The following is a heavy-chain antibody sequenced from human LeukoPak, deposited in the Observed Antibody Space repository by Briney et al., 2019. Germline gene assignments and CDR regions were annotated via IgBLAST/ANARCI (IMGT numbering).Heavy chain of an antibody. J-gene: IGHJ4*02. CDR2: ISGSGGST. CDR1: GFTFSSYA. Sequence: GSLRLSCAASGFTFSSYAMSWVRQAPGKGLEWVSAISGSGGSTYYADSVKGRFTISRDNAKNSLYLQMNSLRAEDTALYYCAKVHSSSWYYFDYWGQGTLVTVSS. D-gene: IGHD6-13*01. CDR3: AKVHSSSWYYFDY. V-gene: IGHV3-23*01.